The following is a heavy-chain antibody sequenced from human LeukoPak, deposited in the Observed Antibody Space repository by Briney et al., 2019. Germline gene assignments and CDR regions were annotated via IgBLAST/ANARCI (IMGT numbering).Heavy chain of an antibody. CDR3: TSTVPRRLSRAHYSPFHYYYMDV. V-gene: IGHV3-73*01. Sequence: PGGSLRLSCAASGFTFSGSAMHWVRQASGKGLEWVGRIRSKANSYATAYAASVKGRFTISRDDSKNTAYLQMNSLKTEDTAVYYCTSTVPRRLSRAHYSPFHYYYMDVWGKGTTVTISS. CDR1: GFTFSGSA. D-gene: IGHD6-6*01. J-gene: IGHJ6*03. CDR2: IRSKANSYAT.